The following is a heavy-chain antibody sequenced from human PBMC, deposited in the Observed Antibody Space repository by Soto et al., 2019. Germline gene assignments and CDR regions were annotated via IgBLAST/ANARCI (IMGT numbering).Heavy chain of an antibody. CDR3: ASDWFYMDV. D-gene: IGHD3-9*01. V-gene: IGHV3-48*01. CDR1: GFTFSSYP. Sequence: EVQLVESGGGLVQPGGSLRLSCAASGFTFSSYPMNWVRQAPGKGLEWVSYISSSSGTIHYADSVKGRFTMSRDNPKNSLYLQLNSVRAEDTAVYYCASDWFYMDVWGKGNTVSVSS. J-gene: IGHJ6*03. CDR2: ISSSSGTI.